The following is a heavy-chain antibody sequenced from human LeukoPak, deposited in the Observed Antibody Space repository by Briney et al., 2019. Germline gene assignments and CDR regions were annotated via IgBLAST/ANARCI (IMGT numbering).Heavy chain of an antibody. D-gene: IGHD3-3*01. V-gene: IGHV3-23*01. Sequence: GGSLRLSCAASGFTFSSYAMSWVRQAPGKGLEWVSAISGSGGSTYYADSVKGRFTISSDNSKNTLYLQMNSLRAEDTAVYYCAKAHYDFWSGYYAPDYWGQGTLVTVSS. CDR2: ISGSGGST. CDR3: AKAHYDFWSGYYAPDY. CDR1: GFTFSSYA. J-gene: IGHJ4*02.